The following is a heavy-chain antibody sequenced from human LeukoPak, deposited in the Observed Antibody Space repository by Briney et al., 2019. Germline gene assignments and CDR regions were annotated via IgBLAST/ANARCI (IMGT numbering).Heavy chain of an antibody. Sequence: GGSLRLSCAASGFTFSSYGMHWVRQAPGKGLEWVAVIWYDGSNKYYADSVKGRFTISRDNSKNTLYLQMNSLRAEDTAVYYCAGTYCDILTGYHPWFDPWGQGTLVTVSS. CDR3: AGTYCDILTGYHPWFDP. CDR1: GFTFSSYG. J-gene: IGHJ5*02. V-gene: IGHV3-33*01. CDR2: IWYDGSNK. D-gene: IGHD3-9*01.